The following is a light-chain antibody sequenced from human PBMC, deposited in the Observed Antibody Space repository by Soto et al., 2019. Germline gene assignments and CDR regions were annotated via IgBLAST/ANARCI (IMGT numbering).Light chain of an antibody. CDR3: QQYLNWLT. CDR1: QSVSSN. Sequence: EIVMTQSPATLSVSPGERATLSCRASQSVSSNLVWYQQKPGQAPRLLIYGASTRATRIPARFSGSGSGTEFTLTISSLQSEDFAVYYCQQYLNWLTFGGGTKVEIK. CDR2: GAS. J-gene: IGKJ4*01. V-gene: IGKV3-15*01.